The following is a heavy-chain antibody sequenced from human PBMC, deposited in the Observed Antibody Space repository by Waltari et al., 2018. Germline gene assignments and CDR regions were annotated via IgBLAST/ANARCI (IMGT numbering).Heavy chain of an antibody. CDR3: ARAHITMVRGVIITDWFDP. J-gene: IGHJ5*02. CDR1: GGSISSYY. Sequence: QVQLQESGPGLVKPSETLSLTCTVSGGSISSYYWSWIRQPPGKGLEWIGYIYYSGSTNYNPSLKSRVTISVDTSKNQFSLKLSSVTAADTAVYYCARAHITMVRGVIITDWFDPWGQGTLVTVSS. D-gene: IGHD3-10*01. CDR2: IYYSGST. V-gene: IGHV4-59*01.